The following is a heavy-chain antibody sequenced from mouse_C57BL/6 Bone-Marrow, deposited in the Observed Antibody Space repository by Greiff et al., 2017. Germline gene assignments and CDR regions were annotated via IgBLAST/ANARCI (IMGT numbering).Heavy chain of an antibody. V-gene: IGHV1-55*01. CDR2: IYPGSGST. D-gene: IGHD2-3*01. J-gene: IGHJ3*01. CDR1: GYTFTSYW. Sequence: QVQLQQPGAELVKPGASVKMSCKASGYTFTSYWITWVKQRPGQGLEWIGDIYPGSGSTNYNEKFKSKATLTVDTSSSTAYMQLSSLTSEDSAVYYCARSGDDGYYGGWFAYWGQGTLVTVSA. CDR3: ARSGDDGYYGGWFAY.